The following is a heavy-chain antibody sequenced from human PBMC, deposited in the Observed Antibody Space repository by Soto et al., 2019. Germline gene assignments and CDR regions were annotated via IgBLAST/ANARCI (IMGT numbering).Heavy chain of an antibody. V-gene: IGHV3-23*01. CDR1: GFTFSSYA. D-gene: IGHD4-17*01. CDR3: ATELNRSHRPRPPTVTTVDDY. CDR2: ISGSGGST. Sequence: GGSLRLSCAASGFTFSSYAMSWVRQAPGKGLEWVSAISGSGGSTYYADSVKGRFTISRDNSKNTLYLQMNSLRAEDTAVYYCATELNRSHRPRPPTVTTVDDYWGQGTLVTVSS. J-gene: IGHJ4*02.